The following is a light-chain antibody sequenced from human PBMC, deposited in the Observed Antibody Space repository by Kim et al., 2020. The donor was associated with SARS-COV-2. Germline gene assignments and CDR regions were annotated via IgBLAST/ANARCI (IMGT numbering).Light chain of an antibody. J-gene: IGLJ2*01. Sequence: VALGQTVRITCQGDSLSSYYATWYQQKPGQAPILVIYGKNNRPSGIPDRFSGSSSGNTASLTITGTQAGDEADYYCNSRDSNDNVVFGGGTQLTVL. CDR2: GKN. V-gene: IGLV3-19*01. CDR3: NSRDSNDNVV. CDR1: SLSSYY.